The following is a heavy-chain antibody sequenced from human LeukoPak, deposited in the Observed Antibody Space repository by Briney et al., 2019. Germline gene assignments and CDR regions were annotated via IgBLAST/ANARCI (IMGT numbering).Heavy chain of an antibody. J-gene: IGHJ5*02. CDR1: GFTFSDYY. CDR3: ARSSVAAAVGFDP. CDR2: ISSSGSTI. Sequence: GGSLRLSCAASGFTFSDYYMSWIRQAPGKGLEWVSYISSSGSTIYYADSVKGRFTISRDNAKNPLYLQMNSLRAEDTAVYYCARSSVAAAVGFDPWGQGTLVTVSP. V-gene: IGHV3-11*01. D-gene: IGHD6-13*01.